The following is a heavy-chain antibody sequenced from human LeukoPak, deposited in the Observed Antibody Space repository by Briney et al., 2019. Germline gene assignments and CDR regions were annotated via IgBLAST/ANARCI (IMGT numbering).Heavy chain of an antibody. CDR2: INTNTGNP. J-gene: IGHJ6*04. CDR1: GYTFTSYA. D-gene: IGHD2-2*01. V-gene: IGHV7-4-1*01. CDR3: ARDLYCSSTSCYAAQGYYYGMDV. Sequence: ASVKVSCKASGYTFTSYAMNWVRQAPGQGLEWMGWINTNTGNPTYAQGFTGRFVFSLDTSVSTAYLQICSLKAEDTAVYYCARDLYCSSTSCYAAQGYYYGMDVWGKGTTVTVSS.